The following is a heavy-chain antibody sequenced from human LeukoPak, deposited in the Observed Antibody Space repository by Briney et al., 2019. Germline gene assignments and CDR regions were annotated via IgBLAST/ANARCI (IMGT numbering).Heavy chain of an antibody. CDR3: ARGGHTNPSFYY. Sequence: SETLSLTCTVSGGSISSYYWSWIRQPTGKGLEWIGYIYYSGSTNYNPSLKSRVTISVDTSKNQFSLKLSSVTAADTAVYYCARGGHTNPSFYYWGQGTLVTVSS. CDR2: IYYSGST. D-gene: IGHD1-26*01. CDR1: GGSISSYY. J-gene: IGHJ4*02. V-gene: IGHV4-59*01.